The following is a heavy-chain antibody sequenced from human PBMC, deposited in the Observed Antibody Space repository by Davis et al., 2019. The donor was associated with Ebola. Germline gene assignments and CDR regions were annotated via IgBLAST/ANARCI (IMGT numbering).Heavy chain of an antibody. CDR2: ISGSGGST. D-gene: IGHD5-18*01. Sequence: GESLKISCAASGFTFSSYAMSWVRQAPGKGLEWVSAISGSGGSTYYADSVKGRFTISRDNSKNTLYLQMNSLRAEDTAVYYCARENPGDTAMVPKSYWYFDLWGRGTLVTVSS. CDR1: GFTFSSYA. J-gene: IGHJ2*01. CDR3: ARENPGDTAMVPKSYWYFDL. V-gene: IGHV3-23*01.